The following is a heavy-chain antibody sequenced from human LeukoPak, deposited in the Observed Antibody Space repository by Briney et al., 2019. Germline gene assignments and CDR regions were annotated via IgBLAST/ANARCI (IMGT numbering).Heavy chain of an antibody. J-gene: IGHJ4*02. CDR1: GFTFSSYW. Sequence: PGGSLRLSCAASGFTFSSYWMSWVRQAPGKGLEWVAIIKQDGTEKYYVDSVKGRFTISRDNAKNSLYLQMNSLRAEDTAVYYCARGLGATHFDYWGQGTLVTVSS. CDR3: ARGLGATHFDY. V-gene: IGHV3-7*04. D-gene: IGHD1-26*01. CDR2: IKQDGTEK.